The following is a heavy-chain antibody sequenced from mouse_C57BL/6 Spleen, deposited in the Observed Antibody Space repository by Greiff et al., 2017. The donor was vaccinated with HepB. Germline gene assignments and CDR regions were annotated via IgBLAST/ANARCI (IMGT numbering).Heavy chain of an antibody. V-gene: IGHV2-2*01. Sequence: VKLMESGPGLVQPSQSLSITCTVSGFSLTSYGVHWVRQSPGKGLEWLGVIWSGGSTDYNAAFISRLSISKDNSKSQVFFKMNSLQADDTAIYYCARMELTGLFDYWGQGTTLTVSS. CDR1: GFSLTSYG. CDR3: ARMELTGLFDY. CDR2: IWSGGST. D-gene: IGHD4-1*01. J-gene: IGHJ2*01.